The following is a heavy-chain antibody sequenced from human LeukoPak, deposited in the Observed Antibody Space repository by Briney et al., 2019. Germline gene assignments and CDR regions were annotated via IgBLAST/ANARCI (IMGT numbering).Heavy chain of an antibody. D-gene: IGHD3-22*01. J-gene: IGHJ4*02. V-gene: IGHV3-23*01. CDR1: GFTFSGYA. CDR2: FSSSGDST. Sequence: PGGSLRLSCAASGFTFSGYAMSWVRQAPGKGLEWVLCFSSSGDSTFYADSVKDRFTISRDNAKNTLYLQKRRLRAEATAVYYCAKDRPNYHESNGHYYRRDGDYWGQGTLVTVSS. CDR3: AKDRPNYHESNGHYYRRDGDY.